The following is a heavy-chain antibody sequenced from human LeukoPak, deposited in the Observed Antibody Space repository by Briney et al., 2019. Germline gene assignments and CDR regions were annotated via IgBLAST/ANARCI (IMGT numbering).Heavy chain of an antibody. CDR1: GFTFSSYA. J-gene: IGHJ5*02. CDR2: ISGSGSTT. Sequence: GGSLRLSCAASGFTFSSYAMSWVRQAPGKGLEWVSAISGSGSTTYYADSVKGRFTISRDNSKNTLYLQMNSLRAEDTAVYYCAKGAPILTGYFPFDPWGQGTLVTVSS. V-gene: IGHV3-23*01. D-gene: IGHD3-9*01. CDR3: AKGAPILTGYFPFDP.